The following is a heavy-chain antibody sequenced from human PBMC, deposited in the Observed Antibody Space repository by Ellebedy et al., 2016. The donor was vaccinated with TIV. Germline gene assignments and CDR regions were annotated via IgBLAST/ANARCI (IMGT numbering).Heavy chain of an antibody. J-gene: IGHJ4*02. CDR1: GFTFSSYG. D-gene: IGHD5-24*01. V-gene: IGHV3-30*18. Sequence: GGSLRLSCAASGFTFSSYGMHWVRQAPGKGLEWVAGMLYDGNDEYYADSVKGRFTISRDSSKTTLSLQMNSLRPEDTAVYYCAKDLGRWLQYFDSWGQGTLVTVSS. CDR2: MLYDGNDE. CDR3: AKDLGRWLQYFDS.